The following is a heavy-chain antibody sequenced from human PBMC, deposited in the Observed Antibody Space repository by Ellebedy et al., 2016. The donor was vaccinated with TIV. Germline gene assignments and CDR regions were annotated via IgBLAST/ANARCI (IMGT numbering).Heavy chain of an antibody. D-gene: IGHD4-17*01. CDR2: IDPSDSYT. Sequence: ASVKVSCKGSGYSFTSYWISWVRQMPGKGLEWMGRIDPSDSYTNYSPSFQGHVTISADKSISTAYLQWSSLKASDTAMYYCARHVDATGGYWGQGTLVTVSS. CDR3: ARHVDATGGY. J-gene: IGHJ4*02. V-gene: IGHV5-10-1*01. CDR1: GYSFTSYW.